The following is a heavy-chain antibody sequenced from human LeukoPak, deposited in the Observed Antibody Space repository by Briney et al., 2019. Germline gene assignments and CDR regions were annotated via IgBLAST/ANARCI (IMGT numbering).Heavy chain of an antibody. D-gene: IGHD2-8*01. CDR1: NFSISSGYY. CDR2: IYHSGNT. CDR3: ARDGASGDGVCCFSNWFDP. Sequence: SETLSLTCTVSNFSISSGYYWGWIRPPPGKGLEWIGQIYHSGNTYYNPSLKSRVTISVDTSKNQFSLKLNSVTAADTAVYYCARDGASGDGVCCFSNWFDPWGQGTLVTVSS. J-gene: IGHJ5*02. V-gene: IGHV4-38-2*02.